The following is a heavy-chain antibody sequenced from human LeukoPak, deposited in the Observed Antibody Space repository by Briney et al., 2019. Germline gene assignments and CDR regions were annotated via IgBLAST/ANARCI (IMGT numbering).Heavy chain of an antibody. CDR2: IWHDGSHK. CDR1: GFSFDTYA. V-gene: IGHV3-33*01. CDR3: AREIFGLGSYPDF. D-gene: IGHD3-10*01. J-gene: IGHJ4*02. Sequence: PGRSLRLSCAASGFSFDTYAMHWVRQAPGQGLEWVAIIWHDGSHKFYSNSVRGQFTISRDNSKNTVYLQMNNLRPDDTAVYYCAREIFGLGSYPDFWGQGTLVTVSS.